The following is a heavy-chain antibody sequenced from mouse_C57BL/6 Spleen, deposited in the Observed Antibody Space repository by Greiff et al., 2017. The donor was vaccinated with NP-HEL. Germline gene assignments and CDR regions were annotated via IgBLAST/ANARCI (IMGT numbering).Heavy chain of an antibody. CDR2: ISYDGSN. V-gene: IGHV3-6*01. CDR1: GYSITSGYY. CDR3: ARRRVYGSRNYYAMDY. Sequence: EVKLVESGPGLVKPSQSLSLTCSVTGYSITSGYYWNWIRQFPGNKLEWMGYISYDGSNNYNPSLKNRISITRDTSKNQFFLKLNSVTTEDTATYYCARRRVYGSRNYYAMDYWGQGTSVTVSS. J-gene: IGHJ4*01. D-gene: IGHD1-1*01.